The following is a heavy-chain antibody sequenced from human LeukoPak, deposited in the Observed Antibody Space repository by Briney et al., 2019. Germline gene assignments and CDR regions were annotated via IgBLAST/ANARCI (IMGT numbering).Heavy chain of an antibody. CDR3: ARELVIDAFDI. J-gene: IGHJ3*02. V-gene: IGHV3-30*19. Sequence: PGRSLRLSCAASGFTFSSCGFHWVRQAPGKGLEWVAVIWYDGTHKYYADSVKGRFTISRDNSKNTLYLQMNSLRAEDTAVYYCARELVIDAFDIWGQGTMVTVSS. CDR1: GFTFSSCG. CDR2: IWYDGTHK.